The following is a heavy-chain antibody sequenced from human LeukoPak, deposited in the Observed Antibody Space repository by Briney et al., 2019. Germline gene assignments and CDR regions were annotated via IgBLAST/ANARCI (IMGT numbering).Heavy chain of an antibody. CDR3: ARVFGDNNWFDP. V-gene: IGHV4-34*01. CDR1: GGSFSGYY. J-gene: IGHJ5*02. CDR2: INHSGST. Sequence: SETLSLTCAVYGGSFSGYYWSWIRQPPGKGLEWIGEINHSGSTNYNPSLKSRVTISVDTSKNQFSLKLNSVTAADTAVYYCARVFGDNNWFDPWGQGTLVTVSS. D-gene: IGHD4-17*01.